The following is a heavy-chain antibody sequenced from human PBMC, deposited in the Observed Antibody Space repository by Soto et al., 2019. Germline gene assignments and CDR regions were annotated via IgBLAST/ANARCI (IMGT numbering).Heavy chain of an antibody. Sequence: VASVKVSCKASGYTFTSYYMHWVRQAPGQGLEWMGIINPSGGSTSYAQKFQGRVTMTRDTSTSTVYMELSSLRSEDTAVYYCARAFHLDYYDSSAPAFDIWGQGTMVTVSS. D-gene: IGHD3-22*01. V-gene: IGHV1-46*01. CDR2: INPSGGST. CDR1: GYTFTSYY. CDR3: ARAFHLDYYDSSAPAFDI. J-gene: IGHJ3*02.